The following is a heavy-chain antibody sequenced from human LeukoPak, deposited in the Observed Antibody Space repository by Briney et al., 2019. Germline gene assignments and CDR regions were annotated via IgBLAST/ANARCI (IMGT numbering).Heavy chain of an antibody. CDR3: ATLAPRGYSGYDSDGIDY. D-gene: IGHD5-12*01. CDR1: GYTFTGYY. Sequence: ASVKVSCKASGYTFTGYYMHWVRQAPGQGLEWMGWINPNSGGTNYAQKLQGRVTMTRDTSISTAYMELSRLRSDDTAVYYCATLAPRGYSGYDSDGIDYWGQGTLVTVSS. J-gene: IGHJ4*02. CDR2: INPNSGGT. V-gene: IGHV1-2*02.